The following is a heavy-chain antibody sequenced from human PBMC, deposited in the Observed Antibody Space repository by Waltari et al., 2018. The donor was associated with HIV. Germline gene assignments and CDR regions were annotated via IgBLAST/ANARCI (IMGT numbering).Heavy chain of an antibody. CDR1: SDSMPFYS. D-gene: IGHD2-2*03. CDR2: ISPSGRA. CDR3: ARGQIGFAFYDY. J-gene: IGHJ4*02. Sequence: QIQLQESGPGLVKSSETLSLPCSVPSDSMPFYSWTWIRQSPGKGLEWIGVISPSGRADYNPSLESRVSMSTDRSSNQFSLSLTSVTTADTAEYYCARGQIGFAFYDYWGQGILVTVSP. V-gene: IGHV4-59*01.